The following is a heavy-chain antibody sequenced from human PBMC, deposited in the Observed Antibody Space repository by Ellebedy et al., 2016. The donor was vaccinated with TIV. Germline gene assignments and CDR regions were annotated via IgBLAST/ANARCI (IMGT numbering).Heavy chain of an antibody. D-gene: IGHD3-22*01. V-gene: IGHV3-33*01. CDR1: GFTFSSYG. J-gene: IGHJ4*02. CDR2: IWYDGSNK. Sequence: GESLKISCAASGFTFSSYGLHWVRQAPGKGLEWVAVIWYDGSNKYYADSVKGRFTLSRDNSKNTLSLQMNSLRAEDTAVYYCARGQLLYYDSSGFDYWGQGTLVTVSS. CDR3: ARGQLLYYDSSGFDY.